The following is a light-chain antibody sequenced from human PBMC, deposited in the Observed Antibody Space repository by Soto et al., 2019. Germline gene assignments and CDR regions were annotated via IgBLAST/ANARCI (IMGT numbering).Light chain of an antibody. V-gene: IGKV3-20*01. J-gene: IGKJ1*01. Sequence: IVLTQSPGTLSLSPGERATLSCRASQSVSSSYLAWYQQKPGQAPRLLIYGASSRATGIPDRFSGSGSGTDFTLTISRLEPEDFAVYHCQQYDSSPKTLGQGTKVDI. CDR3: QQYDSSPKT. CDR1: QSVSSSY. CDR2: GAS.